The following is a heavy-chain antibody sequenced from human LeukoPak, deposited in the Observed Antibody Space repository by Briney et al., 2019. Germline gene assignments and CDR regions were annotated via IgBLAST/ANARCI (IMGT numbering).Heavy chain of an antibody. D-gene: IGHD1-26*01. CDR3: ARDLIVGATEKYYYYYMDV. J-gene: IGHJ6*03. CDR1: GYTFTGYY. Sequence: GASVKVSCKASGYTFTGYYMHWVRQAPGQGLEWMGWINPSSGGTNYAQKFQGRVTMTRDTSISTAYMELSRLRSDDTAVYYCARDLIVGATEKYYYYYMDVWGKGTTVTISS. V-gene: IGHV1-2*02. CDR2: INPSSGGT.